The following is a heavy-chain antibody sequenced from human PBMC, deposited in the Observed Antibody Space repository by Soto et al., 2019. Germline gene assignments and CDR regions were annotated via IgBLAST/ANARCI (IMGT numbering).Heavy chain of an antibody. V-gene: IGHV1-69*13. CDR3: GSVGYCSSTNCLFYYYHYGMDV. CDR1: GGTFSSHA. J-gene: IGHJ6*02. CDR2: IIPIFGTT. D-gene: IGHD2-2*03. Sequence: ASVKVSCKASGGTFSSHAISWVRQAPGRGLEWMGGIIPIFGTTNYAQNFRARVTSTADESTSTAYMELSSLTSEDTAVYYCGSVGYCSSTNCLFYYYHYGMDVWGQGTTVTVSS.